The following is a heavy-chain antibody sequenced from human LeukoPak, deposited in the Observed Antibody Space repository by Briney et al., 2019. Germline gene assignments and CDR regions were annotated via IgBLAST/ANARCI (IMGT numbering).Heavy chain of an antibody. CDR1: GDSITTYY. Sequence: SETLSLTCTVSGDSITTYYWGWIRQPPGKGLEWIGYIFQSGTTKYNPSLKSRVTILSDVSKNQFSLNLTSVTAADTAVYYCARDSWGRFDYWAREPWSPSPQ. J-gene: IGHJ4*02. CDR3: ARDSWGRFDY. V-gene: IGHV4-59*01. D-gene: IGHD7-27*01. CDR2: IFQSGTT.